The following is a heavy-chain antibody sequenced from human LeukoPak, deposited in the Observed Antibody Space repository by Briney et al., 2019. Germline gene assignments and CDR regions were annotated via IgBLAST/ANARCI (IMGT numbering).Heavy chain of an antibody. CDR3: AKLFDYYGSGSRGSFDY. D-gene: IGHD3-10*01. J-gene: IGHJ4*02. V-gene: IGHV3-9*01. CDR2: ISWNSGSI. CDR1: GFTFDDYA. Sequence: PGGSLRLSCAASGFTFDDYAMRWVRQAPGKGLEWVSGISWNSGSIGYADSVKGRFTISRDNAKNSLYLQMNSLRAEDTALYYCAKLFDYYGSGSRGSFDYWGQGTLVTVSS.